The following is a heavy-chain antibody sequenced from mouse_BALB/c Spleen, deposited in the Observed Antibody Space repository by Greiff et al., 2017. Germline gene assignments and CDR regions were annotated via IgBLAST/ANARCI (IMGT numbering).Heavy chain of an antibody. CDR1: GFTFSSYG. CDR2: INSNGGST. D-gene: IGHD1-1*02. CDR3: ARGGKPWYFDV. Sequence: EVMLVASGGGLVQPGGSLKLSCAASGFTFSSYGMSWVRQTPDKRLELVATINSNGGSTYYPDSVKGRFTISRDNAKNTLYLQMSSLKSEDTAMYYCARGGKPWYFDVWGAGTTVTVSS. J-gene: IGHJ1*01. V-gene: IGHV5-6-3*01.